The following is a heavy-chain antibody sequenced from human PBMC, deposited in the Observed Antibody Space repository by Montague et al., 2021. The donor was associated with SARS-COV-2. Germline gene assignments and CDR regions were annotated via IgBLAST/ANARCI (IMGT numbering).Heavy chain of an antibody. CDR2: IKEDGSMR. Sequence: SLRLSCAASGFTFSSQWMSWVRQAPGKGLEWVANIKEDGSMRQYADSVKGRFTISKDNAKNSLLLQMNSLRVEDTAVYYCSSGDFFDYWGQGTLVTVSS. J-gene: IGHJ4*02. V-gene: IGHV3-7*01. CDR3: SSGDFFDY. CDR1: GFTFSSQW. D-gene: IGHD3-16*01.